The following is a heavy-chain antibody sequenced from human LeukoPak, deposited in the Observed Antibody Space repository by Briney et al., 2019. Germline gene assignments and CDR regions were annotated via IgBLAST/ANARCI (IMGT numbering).Heavy chain of an antibody. CDR1: GFSLRTSGMC. D-gene: IGHD5/OR15-5a*01. CDR2: IDWDNDK. V-gene: IGHV2-70*11. CDR3: VRTPPVSGWFDP. Sequence: ESGPTLVNPTQTLTLTCTFSGFSLRTSGMCVSWIRQPPGKALEWLARIDWDNDKYYTTSLKTRLTISKDTSKNQVVITMTNMDPVDTTPYYCVRTPPVSGWFDPWGQGTLVTVSS. J-gene: IGHJ5*02.